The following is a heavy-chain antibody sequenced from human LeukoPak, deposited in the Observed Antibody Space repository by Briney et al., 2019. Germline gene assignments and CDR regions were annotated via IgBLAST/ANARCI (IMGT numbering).Heavy chain of an antibody. CDR1: GFTFSSYW. J-gene: IGHJ3*02. V-gene: IGHV3-7*01. D-gene: IGHD4-17*01. CDR2: IKQDGSEK. Sequence: PGRSLRLSCAASGFTFSSYWMSWVRQAPGKGLEWVTNIKQDGSEKYYVDSVKGRFTISRDNAKNSLYLQMNSLRAEDTAVYYCATSYGGNSNDAFDIWGQGTMVTVSS. CDR3: ATSYGGNSNDAFDI.